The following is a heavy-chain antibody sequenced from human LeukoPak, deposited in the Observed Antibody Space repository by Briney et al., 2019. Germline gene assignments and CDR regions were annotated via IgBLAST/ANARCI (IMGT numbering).Heavy chain of an antibody. J-gene: IGHJ6*02. CDR1: GFTFSSYA. CDR3: ARDRMGATVGGLSNLYGMDV. CDR2: ISYDGSNK. V-gene: IGHV3-30-3*01. Sequence: GGSLRLSCAASGFTFSSYAMHWVRQAPGKGLEWVAVISYDGSNKYYADSVKGRFTISRDNSKNTLYLQMNSLRAEDTAVYYCARDRMGATVGGLSNLYGMDVWGQGTTVTVSS. D-gene: IGHD1-26*01.